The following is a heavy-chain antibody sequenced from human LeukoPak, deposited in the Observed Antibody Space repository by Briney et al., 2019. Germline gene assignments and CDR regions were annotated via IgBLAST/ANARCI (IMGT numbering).Heavy chain of an antibody. CDR2: INHSGST. CDR1: GGSISSSSYY. J-gene: IGHJ4*02. D-gene: IGHD6-19*01. Sequence: PSETLSLTCTVSGGSISSSSYYWGWIRQPPGKGLEWIGEINHSGSTNYNPSLKSRVTISVDTSKNQFSLKLSSVTAADTAVYYCARVKQWLPSLDYWGQGTLVTVSS. V-gene: IGHV4-39*07. CDR3: ARVKQWLPSLDY.